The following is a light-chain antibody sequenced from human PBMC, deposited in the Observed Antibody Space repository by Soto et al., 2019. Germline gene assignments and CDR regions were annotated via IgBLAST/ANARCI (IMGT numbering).Light chain of an antibody. CDR1: QSVSSN. CDR2: GAS. V-gene: IGKV3-15*01. Sequence: EIVMTQSPATLSVSPGERATLSCRASQSVSSNLAWYQQKPGQAPRLLIYGASPRATGIPARFSGSGSGTEFTLTISSLQSEDFAVYYWQQYNNWSTFGQGTKVEIK. J-gene: IGKJ1*01. CDR3: QQYNNWST.